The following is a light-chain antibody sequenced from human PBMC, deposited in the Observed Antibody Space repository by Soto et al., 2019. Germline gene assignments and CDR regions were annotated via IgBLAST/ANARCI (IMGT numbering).Light chain of an antibody. V-gene: IGLV2-14*01. CDR2: EVS. CDR3: SSYTAFSTWV. CDR1: SNDVGGYND. J-gene: IGLJ3*02. Sequence: QSALTQPASVSGSPGQSITISCTGTSNDVGGYNDDSWYQQHPGKAPQLIIYEVSNRPSGVSHRFSGSKSGATASLTISGLQAEDGADYYGSSYTAFSTWVFGGGTKVTVL.